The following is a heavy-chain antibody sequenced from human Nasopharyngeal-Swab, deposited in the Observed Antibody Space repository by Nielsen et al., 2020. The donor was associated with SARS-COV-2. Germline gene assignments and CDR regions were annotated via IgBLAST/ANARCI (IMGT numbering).Heavy chain of an antibody. J-gene: IGHJ2*01. CDR1: GYSFTSYW. D-gene: IGHD6-19*01. Sequence: GGSLKISCKGSGYSFTSYWIGWVRQMPGKGLEWMGIIYPSDSDTRYSPSFQGQVSISADKSISTAYLQWSSLKASDTAMYYCARQAQGTVADPFDLWGRGTLVTVSS. CDR3: ARQAQGTVADPFDL. V-gene: IGHV5-51*01. CDR2: IYPSDSDT.